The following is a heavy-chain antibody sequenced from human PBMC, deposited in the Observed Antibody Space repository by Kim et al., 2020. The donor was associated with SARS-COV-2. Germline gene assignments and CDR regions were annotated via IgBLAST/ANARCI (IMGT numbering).Heavy chain of an antibody. Sequence: SVKVSCKASGGTFSSYAISWVRQAPGQGLEWMGGIIPIFGTANYAQKFQGRVTITADESTSTAYMELSSLRSEDTAVYYCARGFSTHRHGSGSYVWFDPWGQGTLVTVSS. D-gene: IGHD3-10*01. CDR2: IIPIFGTA. J-gene: IGHJ5*02. V-gene: IGHV1-69*13. CDR1: GGTFSSYA. CDR3: ARGFSTHRHGSGSYVWFDP.